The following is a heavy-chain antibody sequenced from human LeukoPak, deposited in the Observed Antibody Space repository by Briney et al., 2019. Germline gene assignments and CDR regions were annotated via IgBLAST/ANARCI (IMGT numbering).Heavy chain of an antibody. V-gene: IGHV3-23*01. Sequence: QPGGSLRLSCAASGFTFSSYAMSWVRQAPGKGLEWVSAISGSGGSTYYADSVKGRFTISRDNSKNTLYLQMNSLRAEDTAVHYCAKDRRFGELYFDYWGQGTLVTVSS. J-gene: IGHJ4*02. CDR3: AKDRRFGELYFDY. CDR1: GFTFSSYA. CDR2: ISGSGGST. D-gene: IGHD3-10*01.